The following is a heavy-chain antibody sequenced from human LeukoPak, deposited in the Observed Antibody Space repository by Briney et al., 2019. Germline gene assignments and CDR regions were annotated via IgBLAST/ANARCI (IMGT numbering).Heavy chain of an antibody. J-gene: IGHJ4*02. Sequence: ASVKVSCKASGYTFTSYGISWVRQAPGQGLEWMGWISAYNGNTNYAQKLQGRVTMTTDTSTSTAYMELRSLRSDDTAVYYCARELQWSGSYPPHLDYWGQGTLVTVSS. CDR2: ISAYNGNT. D-gene: IGHD1-26*01. CDR1: GYTFTSYG. V-gene: IGHV1-18*01. CDR3: ARELQWSGSYPPHLDY.